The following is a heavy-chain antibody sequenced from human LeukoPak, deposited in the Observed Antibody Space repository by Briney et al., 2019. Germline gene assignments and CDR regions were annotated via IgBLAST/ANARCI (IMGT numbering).Heavy chain of an antibody. CDR3: ARGDPHADL. Sequence: GGSLRLSCAASGFDLNTYEMNWVRQAPGKGLEWIADITISGHAKNYADSVKGRFTISRDNAGTSLYLQMNSLRVEDTGVYYCARGDPHADLWGQGTLVTVSS. CDR1: GFDLNTYE. J-gene: IGHJ5*02. V-gene: IGHV3-48*03. CDR2: ITISGHAK.